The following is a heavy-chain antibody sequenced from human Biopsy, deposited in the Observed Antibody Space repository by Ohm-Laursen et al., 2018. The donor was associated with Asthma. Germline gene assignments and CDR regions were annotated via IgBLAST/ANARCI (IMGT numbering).Heavy chain of an antibody. Sequence: SLRLSCAASGFTFGNFWMSWGRQTPGKGLEWVATINGDGSQKSYVDPVTGRFTISRDNAKNSLYLQMNSLRADDTAVYYCARDLTMVQGGFADYWGQGTLVTVSS. CDR2: INGDGSQK. J-gene: IGHJ4*02. V-gene: IGHV3-7*01. CDR3: ARDLTMVQGGFADY. D-gene: IGHD3-10*01. CDR1: GFTFGNFW.